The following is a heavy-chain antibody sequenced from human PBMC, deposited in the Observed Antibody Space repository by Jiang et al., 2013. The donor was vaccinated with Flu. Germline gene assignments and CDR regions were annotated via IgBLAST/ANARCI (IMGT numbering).Heavy chain of an antibody. V-gene: IGHV3-7*01. J-gene: IGHJ4*02. CDR3: AREPNYYDSSLY. CDR1: GFSFSSYW. D-gene: IGHD3-22*01. Sequence: GLVKPGGSLRLSCAASGFSFSSYWMSWVRQTPGKGLEWVANIKQDGSEKYYVDSVKGRFTISRDNAKNLLYLQMNSLRAEDTAVYYCAREPNYYDSSLYWGQGTLVTVSS. CDR2: IKQDGSEK.